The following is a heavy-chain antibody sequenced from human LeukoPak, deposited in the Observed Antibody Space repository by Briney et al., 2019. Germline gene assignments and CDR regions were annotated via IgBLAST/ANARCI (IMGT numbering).Heavy chain of an antibody. CDR1: GGSITTTTYY. CDR2: IYYSGNT. J-gene: IGHJ4*02. V-gene: IGHV4-39*07. D-gene: IGHD3-22*01. CDR3: ARVMIVVVISPWFDY. Sequence: PSETLSLTCTVSGGSITTTTYYWGWIRQPPGKGLEWIGSIYYSGNTYYNPSLKSRVTISLDTSKNQFSLKLSSVTAADTAVYYCARVMIVVVISPWFDYWGQGTLVTVSS.